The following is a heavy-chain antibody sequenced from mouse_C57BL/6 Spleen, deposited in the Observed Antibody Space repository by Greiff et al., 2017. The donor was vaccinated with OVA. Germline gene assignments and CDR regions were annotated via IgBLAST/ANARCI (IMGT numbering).Heavy chain of an antibody. D-gene: IGHD1-1*01. V-gene: IGHV1-76*01. CDR3: ARDYSGYFDY. CDR1: GYTFTDYY. CDR2: IYPGSGNT. J-gene: IGHJ2*01. Sequence: QVQLKQSGAELVRPGASVKLSCKASGYTFTDYYINWVKQRPGQGLEWIARIYPGSGNTYYNEKFKGKATLTAEKSSSTAYMQLSSLTSEDSAVYFCARDYSGYFDYWGQGTTLTVSS.